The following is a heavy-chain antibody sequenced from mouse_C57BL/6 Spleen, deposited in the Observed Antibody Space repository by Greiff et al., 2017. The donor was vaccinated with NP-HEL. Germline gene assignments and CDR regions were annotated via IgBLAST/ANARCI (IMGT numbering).Heavy chain of an antibody. CDR3: ARPGMVTTGGFDY. D-gene: IGHD2-2*01. CDR1: GYTFTSYW. V-gene: IGHV1-69*01. Sequence: QVQLKQPGAELVMPGASVKLSCKASGYTFTSYWMHWVKQRPGQGLEWIGEIDPSDSYTNYNQKFKGKSTLTVDKSSSTAYMQLSSLTSEDSAVYYCARPGMVTTGGFDYWGQGTTLTVSS. J-gene: IGHJ2*01. CDR2: IDPSDSYT.